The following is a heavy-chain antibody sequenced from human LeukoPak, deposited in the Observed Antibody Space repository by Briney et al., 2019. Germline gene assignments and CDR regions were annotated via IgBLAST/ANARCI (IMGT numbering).Heavy chain of an antibody. V-gene: IGHV4-31*01. J-gene: IGHJ5*02. CDR3: VAAAGSLVNWFDP. CDR2: IYYSGST. CDR1: GGSISSGGYY. D-gene: IGHD6-13*01. Sequence: SQTLSLTCTVSGGSISSGGYYWSWIRQHPGKGLEWIVYIYYSGSTYYNPCLKSQVPISVHTSKYQVSLKLSSVTAADTAVYYCVAAAGSLVNWFDPWGQGTLVTVSS.